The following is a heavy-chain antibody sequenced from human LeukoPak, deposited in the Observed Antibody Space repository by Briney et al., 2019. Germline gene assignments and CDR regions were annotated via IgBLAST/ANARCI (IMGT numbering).Heavy chain of an antibody. Sequence: SETLSLTCTVSGGSISSYYWSWIRQPPGKGLEWIGYIYTSGSTNYNPSLKSRVTISVDTSKNQFSLKLSSVTAADTAVYYCARHLVGELPLDIWGQGTMVTVSS. D-gene: IGHD1-26*01. CDR3: ARHLVGELPLDI. CDR2: IYTSGST. CDR1: GGSISSYY. V-gene: IGHV4-4*09. J-gene: IGHJ3*02.